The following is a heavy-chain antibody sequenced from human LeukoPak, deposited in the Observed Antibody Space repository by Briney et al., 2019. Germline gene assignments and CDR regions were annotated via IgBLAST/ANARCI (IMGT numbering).Heavy chain of an antibody. CDR1: GGSISYSNYY. Sequence: SETLSLTCTVSGGSISYSNYYWGWIRQPPGKGLEWIGSIYYTGSTYYNPSLKSRVTISVDTSKKQFSLKLSSVTAADTAVYYCARPYCSAGNCYSNFDSWGQGTPVTVSS. V-gene: IGHV4-39*07. J-gene: IGHJ4*02. CDR3: ARPYCSAGNCYSNFDS. CDR2: IYYTGST. D-gene: IGHD2-15*01.